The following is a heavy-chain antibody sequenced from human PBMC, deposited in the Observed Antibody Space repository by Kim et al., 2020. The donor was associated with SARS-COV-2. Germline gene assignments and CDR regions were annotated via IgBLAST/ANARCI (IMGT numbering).Heavy chain of an antibody. CDR2: INPSGGST. D-gene: IGHD4-17*01. J-gene: IGHJ6*02. Sequence: ASVKVSCKASGYTFTSYYMHWVRQAPGQGLEWMGIINPSGGSTSYAQKFQGRVTMTRDTSTSTVYMELSSLRSEDTAVYYCAYSPPGDYPYYYYGMDVWGQGTTVTVSS. CDR3: AYSPPGDYPYYYYGMDV. CDR1: GYTFTSYY. V-gene: IGHV1-46*03.